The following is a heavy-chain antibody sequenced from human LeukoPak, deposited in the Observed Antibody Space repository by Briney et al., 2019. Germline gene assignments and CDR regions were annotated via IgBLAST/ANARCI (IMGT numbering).Heavy chain of an antibody. V-gene: IGHV3-21*01. J-gene: IGHJ4*02. Sequence: GGSLRLSCAASGCTFSSYSMNWVRQAPGKGLEWVSSISSSSSYIYYADSVKGRFTISRDNAKNSLYLQMNSLRAEDTAVYYCARAKPPRWTPFSDYWGQGTLVTVSS. CDR2: ISSSSSYI. CDR1: GCTFSSYS. D-gene: IGHD2/OR15-2a*01. CDR3: ARAKPPRWTPFSDY.